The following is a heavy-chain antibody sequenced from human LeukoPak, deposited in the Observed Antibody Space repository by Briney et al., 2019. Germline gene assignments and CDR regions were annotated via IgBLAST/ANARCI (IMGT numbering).Heavy chain of an antibody. V-gene: IGHV4-38-2*01. CDR1: GYSISSGYY. CDR2: IYHSGST. J-gene: IGHJ6*04. CDR3: ARHGLIVVVPAAELSMDV. Sequence: PSETLSLTCAVSGYSISSGYYWGWIRQPPGKGLEWIGSIYHSGSTYYNPSLKSRVTISVDTSKNQFSLKLSSVTAADTAVYYCARHGLIVVVPAAELSMDVWGKGTTVTVSS. D-gene: IGHD2-2*01.